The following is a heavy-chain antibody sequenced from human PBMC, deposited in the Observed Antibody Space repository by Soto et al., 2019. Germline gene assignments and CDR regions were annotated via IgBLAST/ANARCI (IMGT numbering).Heavy chain of an antibody. CDR1: GGSISSSSYY. CDR3: ARQVRYSSGWYVAWYYYYGMDV. D-gene: IGHD6-19*01. CDR2: IYYSGNK. J-gene: IGHJ6*02. Sequence: QLQLHESGPGLVKPSETLSLTCTVSGGSISSSSYYWGWIRQPPGKGLEWIGSIYYSGNKYYNPSLKMRVTIPVDTSKKQFSLKLGSVTAADTAVYYCARQVRYSSGWYVAWYYYYGMDVWGQGTTVTVSS. V-gene: IGHV4-39*01.